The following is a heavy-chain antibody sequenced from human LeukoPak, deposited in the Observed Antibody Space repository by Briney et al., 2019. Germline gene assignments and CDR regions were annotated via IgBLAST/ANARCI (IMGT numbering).Heavy chain of an antibody. J-gene: IGHJ4*02. Sequence: SETLSLTCAVYGGSFSGYYWSWIRQPPGKGLEWIGEINHSGSTNYNPSLKSRVTISVDTSNNQFSLKLSSVTDADTAVYYGVVIRRSIAVAGTKQDYWGQGTLVTVSS. D-gene: IGHD6-19*01. CDR3: VVIRRSIAVAGTKQDY. CDR1: GGSFSGYY. V-gene: IGHV4-34*01. CDR2: INHSGST.